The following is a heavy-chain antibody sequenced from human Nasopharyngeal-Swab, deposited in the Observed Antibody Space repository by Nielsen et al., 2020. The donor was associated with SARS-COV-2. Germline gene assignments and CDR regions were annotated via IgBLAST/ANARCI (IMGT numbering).Heavy chain of an antibody. Sequence: GGSLRLSCAASGFTFSTYAMSWVRQAPGTGMERVASIGGSGVTTYYADSVKGRFTISRGNSKNTLFLQLNSPRAEDTAVYYCAKALTSSGSYFLFDNWGQGTLVTVSS. J-gene: IGHJ4*02. V-gene: IGHV3-23*01. D-gene: IGHD1-26*01. CDR1: GFTFSTYA. CDR3: AKALTSSGSYFLFDN. CDR2: IGGSGVTT.